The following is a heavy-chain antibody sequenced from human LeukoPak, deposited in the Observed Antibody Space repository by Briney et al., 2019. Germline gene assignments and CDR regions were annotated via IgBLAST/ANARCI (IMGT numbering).Heavy chain of an antibody. CDR3: ASPGYSGSYLSAQRAEYFQH. CDR1: GYTFTSYG. J-gene: IGHJ1*01. CDR2: ISAYNGNT. V-gene: IGHV1-18*01. Sequence: ASVKVSCKASGYTFTSYGISWVRQAPGQGLEWMGWISAYNGNTNYARKLQGRVTMTTDTSTSTAYMELRSLRSDDTAVYYCASPGYSGSYLSAQRAEYFQHWGQGTLVTVSS. D-gene: IGHD1-26*01.